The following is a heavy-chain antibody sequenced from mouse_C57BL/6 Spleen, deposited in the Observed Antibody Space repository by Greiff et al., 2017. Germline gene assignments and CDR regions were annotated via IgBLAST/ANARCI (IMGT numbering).Heavy chain of an antibody. Sequence: QVQLQQSGAELVRPGASVTLSCKASGYTFTDYEMHWVKQTPVHGLEWIGAIDPETGGTAYNQKFKGKAILTADKSSSTAYMELRSLTSEDSAVYYCTRGSIYYGSSLNYWGQGTTLTVSS. CDR3: TRGSIYYGSSLNY. CDR2: IDPETGGT. J-gene: IGHJ2*01. CDR1: GYTFTDYE. V-gene: IGHV1-15*01. D-gene: IGHD1-1*01.